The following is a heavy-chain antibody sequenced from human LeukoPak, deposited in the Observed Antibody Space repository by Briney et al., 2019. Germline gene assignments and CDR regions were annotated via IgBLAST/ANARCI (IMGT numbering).Heavy chain of an antibody. D-gene: IGHD3-10*01. CDR2: INHSGST. V-gene: IGHV4-34*01. J-gene: IGHJ5*02. CDR3: ARGFLFSSLITMVRGATPNWFDP. CDR1: GGSFSGYY. Sequence: PSETLSLTCAVYGGSFSGYYWSWIRQPPGKGLEWIGEINHSGSTNYNPSLKSRVTISVDTSKNQFSLKLSSVTAADTAVYYCARGFLFSSLITMVRGATPNWFDPWGQGTLVTVSS.